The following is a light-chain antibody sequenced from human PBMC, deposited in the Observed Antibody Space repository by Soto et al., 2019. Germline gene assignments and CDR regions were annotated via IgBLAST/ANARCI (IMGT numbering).Light chain of an antibody. Sequence: EIVLTQSPGTLSLSPGERATLSCRASQTVSSNYLAWYKQKPCQAPRLLIYGASHRVAGIPDRFSGSVPGTDFTLTISILEHEDFAVYYCPQYGPLPPFSSGPGTKVDIE. J-gene: IGKJ3*01. CDR3: PQYGPLPPFS. CDR1: QTVSSNY. CDR2: GAS. V-gene: IGKV3-20*01.